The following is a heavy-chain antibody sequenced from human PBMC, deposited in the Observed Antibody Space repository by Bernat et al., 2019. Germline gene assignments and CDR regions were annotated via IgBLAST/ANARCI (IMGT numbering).Heavy chain of an antibody. CDR2: IYYSGST. CDR1: GGSISSSSYY. D-gene: IGHD3-22*01. J-gene: IGHJ3*02. CDR3: ARHFLSWGDSVYHQKWVSFDI. Sequence: QLQLQESGPGLVKPSETLSLTCTVSGGSISSSSYYWGWIRQPPGKGLEWIGSIYYSGSTYYNPSLKSRVTISVDTSKNQFSLKLSSVTAADTAVYYCARHFLSWGDSVYHQKWVSFDIWGQGTMVTVSS. V-gene: IGHV4-39*01.